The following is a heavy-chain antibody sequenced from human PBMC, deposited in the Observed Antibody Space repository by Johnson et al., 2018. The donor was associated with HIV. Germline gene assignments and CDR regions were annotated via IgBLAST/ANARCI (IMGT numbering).Heavy chain of an antibody. J-gene: IGHJ3*02. CDR1: GFSFSSYA. CDR3: AKDRGYGGNLDAFDI. D-gene: IGHD4-23*01. Sequence: VQLVESGGGLIQPGGSLRLSCAASGFSFSSYAMHWVRQAPGKGLDWVAVISYDGSNTYYVDSVKCRFTISRENSKNTLYLQMNRLRAEETAVYYCAKDRGYGGNLDAFDIWGQGTTVTASS. CDR2: ISYDGSNT. V-gene: IGHV3-30-3*01.